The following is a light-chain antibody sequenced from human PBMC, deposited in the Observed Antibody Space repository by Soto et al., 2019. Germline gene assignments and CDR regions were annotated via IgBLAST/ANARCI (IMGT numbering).Light chain of an antibody. Sequence: DIQMTQSASSLSASVGDRVTITCRASQSISSNLNWHQQKPGKAPKVLIYAASSLQSGVPSRFSGSGSGTDFTLTIISLLPEDFATYYCQQSYSIPYTFGQGTKVDIK. CDR2: AAS. CDR1: QSISSN. CDR3: QQSYSIPYT. V-gene: IGKV1-39*01. J-gene: IGKJ2*01.